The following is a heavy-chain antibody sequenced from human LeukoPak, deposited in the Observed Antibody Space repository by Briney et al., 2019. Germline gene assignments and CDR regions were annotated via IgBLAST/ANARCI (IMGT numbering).Heavy chain of an antibody. D-gene: IGHD3-10*01. CDR3: ARALWFGETFPAY. J-gene: IGHJ4*02. V-gene: IGHV3-48*03. Sequence: PGGSLRLSCAASGFTFSSYEMNWVRQAPGKGLQWVSYISSSGSTIKYADSVKGRFTISRGNARNSLYLQMTSLRAEDTAVYYCARALWFGETFPAYWGQGTLVTVSS. CDR1: GFTFSSYE. CDR2: ISSSGSTI.